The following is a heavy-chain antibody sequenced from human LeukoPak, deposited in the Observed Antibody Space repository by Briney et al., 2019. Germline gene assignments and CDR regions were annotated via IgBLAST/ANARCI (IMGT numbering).Heavy chain of an antibody. D-gene: IGHD1-14*01. J-gene: IGHJ4*02. Sequence: PSETLSLTCTVSGGSIGSSSYYWGWIRQPPGKGLEWIGSIYYSGSTYYNPSLKSRVTISVDTSKNQFSLKLSSVTAADTAVYYCARQSKAVEPRLSFDYWGQGTLVTVSS. V-gene: IGHV4-39*01. CDR2: IYYSGST. CDR3: ARQSKAVEPRLSFDY. CDR1: GGSIGSSSYY.